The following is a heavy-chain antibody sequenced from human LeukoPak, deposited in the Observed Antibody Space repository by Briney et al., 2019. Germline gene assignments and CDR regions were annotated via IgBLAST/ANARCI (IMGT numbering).Heavy chain of an antibody. CDR1: GFTFSSYA. V-gene: IGHV3-30-3*01. CDR2: ISYDGSNK. Sequence: GRSLRLSCAASGFTFSSYAMHWVRQAPGKGLEWVAVISYDGSNKYYADSVKGRFTISRDNSKNTLCLQMNSLRAEDTAVYYCARGGFEVDYWGQGTLVTVSS. D-gene: IGHD3-10*01. CDR3: ARGGFEVDY. J-gene: IGHJ4*02.